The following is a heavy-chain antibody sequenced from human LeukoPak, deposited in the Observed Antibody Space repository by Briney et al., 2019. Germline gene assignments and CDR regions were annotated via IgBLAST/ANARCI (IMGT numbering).Heavy chain of an antibody. CDR3: ARAEGDHYDTTYDY. J-gene: IGHJ4*02. V-gene: IGHV3-20*04. D-gene: IGHD3-9*01. CDR2: INWYGGST. CDR1: GFTFDDYG. Sequence: PGGSLRLSCAASGFTFDDYGMSWVRQAPGKGLEWVSGINWYGGSTGYADSVKGRFTISRDNAKNSLYLQMNSLRAEDTALYYCARAEGDHYDTTYDYWGQGTLVTVSS.